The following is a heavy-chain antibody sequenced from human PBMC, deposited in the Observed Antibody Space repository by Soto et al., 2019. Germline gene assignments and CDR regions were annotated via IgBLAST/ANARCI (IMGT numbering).Heavy chain of an antibody. V-gene: IGHV3-23*01. J-gene: IGHJ4*02. D-gene: IGHD1-20*01. CDR2: VSGSGGST. Sequence: EVQLLESGGGLIQRGGSLRLSCPASGFTFSSYAMSWVRQAPGKGLEWISAVSGSGGSTYYADSVKGRFTISRDNSKDTLYLQMNNLRAEDTAVYYCAKPPDYNWNDYWGQGTLVTVSS. CDR1: GFTFSSYA. CDR3: AKPPDYNWNDY.